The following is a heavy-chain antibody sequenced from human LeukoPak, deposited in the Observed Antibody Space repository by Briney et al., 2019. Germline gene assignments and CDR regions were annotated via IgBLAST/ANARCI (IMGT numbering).Heavy chain of an antibody. CDR3: ARDSSVYNWFDP. D-gene: IGHD2-15*01. Sequence: SETLSLTCTVSGYSISSGYYWGRIRQPPGKGLEWIGSIYHSGSTYYNPSLKSRVTISVDTSKIQFSLKLSSVTAADTAVYYCARDSSVYNWFDPWGQGTLVTVSS. CDR2: IYHSGST. J-gene: IGHJ5*02. CDR1: GYSISSGYY. V-gene: IGHV4-38-2*02.